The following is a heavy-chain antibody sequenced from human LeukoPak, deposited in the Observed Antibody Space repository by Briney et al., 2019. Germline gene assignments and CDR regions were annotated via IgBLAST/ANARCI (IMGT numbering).Heavy chain of an antibody. Sequence: GSLRLSCAASGFTVSSNYMSWVRQAPGKGLEWVSVIYSGGSTYYADSVKGRFTISRDNSKNTLYLQMNGLRAEDTAVYYCARDPYGGTRGADYWGQGTLVTVSS. CDR1: GFTVSSNY. J-gene: IGHJ4*02. V-gene: IGHV3-66*01. D-gene: IGHD4-23*01. CDR3: ARDPYGGTRGADY. CDR2: IYSGGST.